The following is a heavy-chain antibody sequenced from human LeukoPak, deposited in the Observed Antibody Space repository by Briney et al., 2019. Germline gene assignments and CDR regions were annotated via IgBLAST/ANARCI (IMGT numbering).Heavy chain of an antibody. V-gene: IGHV4-4*07. J-gene: IGHJ3*02. CDR1: GGAISSYY. CDR2: INISGST. CDR3: ARLASPRIAAAGMFDI. D-gene: IGHD6-13*01. Sequence: SETLSLTCTVSGGAISSYYWSWIRQPAGKGLEWVGRINISGSTNYNPSLKSRVAISVDTSKNQFSLKLTSVTAADTAVYYCARLASPRIAAAGMFDIWGQGTMVTVSS.